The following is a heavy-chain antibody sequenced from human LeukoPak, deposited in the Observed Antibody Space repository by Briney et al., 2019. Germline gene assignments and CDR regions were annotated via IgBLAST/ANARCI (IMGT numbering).Heavy chain of an antibody. CDR2: MSSSGSTI. CDR1: GFTFSDYY. J-gene: IGHJ4*02. D-gene: IGHD2-2*01. V-gene: IGHV3-11*04. CDR3: ARSILPAANAIDY. Sequence: GGSLRLSRAASGFTFSDYYMNWIRRAPGKGLEWISYMSSSGSTISYADSVTGRFTVSRDNAKNSLYLQMNSLRAEDTAVYYCARSILPAANAIDYWGQGTLLTVSS.